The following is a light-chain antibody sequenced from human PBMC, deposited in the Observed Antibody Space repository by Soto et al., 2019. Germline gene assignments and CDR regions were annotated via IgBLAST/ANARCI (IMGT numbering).Light chain of an antibody. V-gene: IGLV1-44*01. CDR3: AAWDGSLVV. CDR2: SDN. CDR1: SSNIGTNT. Sequence: QSVLTQPPSASGTPGQRVTISCSGSSSNIGTNTVTWYQQLPGAAPKLLIYSDNQRASGVPDRFSGSKSGTSASLAISGLQSEDEADYYCAAWDGSLVVFGGGTKLNVL. J-gene: IGLJ2*01.